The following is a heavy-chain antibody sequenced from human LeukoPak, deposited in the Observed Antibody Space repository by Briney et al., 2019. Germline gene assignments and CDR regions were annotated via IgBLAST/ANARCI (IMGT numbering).Heavy chain of an antibody. Sequence: GGSLRLSCAASGFTFSSYWMHWVRQAPGKGLVWVSRINSDGSSTRYADFVKGRFTISRDNAKNTLYLQMNSLRAEDTAVYYCARWHYYDISGPFYWGQGTLVTVSS. CDR3: ARWHYYDISGPFY. CDR2: INSDGSST. CDR1: GFTFSSYW. D-gene: IGHD3-22*01. V-gene: IGHV3-74*01. J-gene: IGHJ4*02.